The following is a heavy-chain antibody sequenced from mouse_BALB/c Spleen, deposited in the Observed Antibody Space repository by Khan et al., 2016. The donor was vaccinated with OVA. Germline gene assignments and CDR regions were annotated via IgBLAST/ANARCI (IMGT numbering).Heavy chain of an antibody. V-gene: IGHV5-6-5*01. CDR2: IGSGGST. CDR3: ARVNGSSGVDY. Sequence: EVELVESGGGLVKPGGSLKLSCAASGFTFSRYPMSWVRQTPEKRLEWVASIGSGGSTYHPDSVKGRFTIPRDNARNTLFLQMSSLRFEDTAMYFCARVNGSSGVDYWGQGTSLTVSS. D-gene: IGHD1-1*01. CDR1: GFTFSRYP. J-gene: IGHJ2*02.